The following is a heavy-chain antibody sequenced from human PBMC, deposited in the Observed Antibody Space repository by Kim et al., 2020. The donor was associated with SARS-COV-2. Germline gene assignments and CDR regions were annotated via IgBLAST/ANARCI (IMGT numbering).Heavy chain of an antibody. Sequence: SVKVSCKASGGTFSSYAISWVRQAPGQGLEWMGGIIPIFGTANYAQKFQGRVTITADESTSTAYMELSSLSSEDTAVYYCARYDTMVRGVIPSYYYYGMDVWGQGTTVTVSS. D-gene: IGHD3-10*01. CDR2: IIPIFGTA. J-gene: IGHJ6*02. CDR1: GGTFSSYA. V-gene: IGHV1-69*13. CDR3: ARYDTMVRGVIPSYYYYGMDV.